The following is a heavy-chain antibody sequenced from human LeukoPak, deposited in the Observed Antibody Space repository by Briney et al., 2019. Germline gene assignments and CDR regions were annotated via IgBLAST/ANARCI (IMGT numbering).Heavy chain of an antibody. CDR2: INHSGST. CDR1: GVPFSGYY. D-gene: IGHD5-12*01. J-gene: IGHJ3*02. Sequence: SETLSLTCAVYGVPFSGYYWSWIRQPPGKGLEWIGEINHSGSTNYNPSLKSRVTISVDTSKNQCSLKLSSVTAADTAVYYCAREIVAGLGVSFDIWGQGTMVTVSS. V-gene: IGHV4-34*01. CDR3: AREIVAGLGVSFDI.